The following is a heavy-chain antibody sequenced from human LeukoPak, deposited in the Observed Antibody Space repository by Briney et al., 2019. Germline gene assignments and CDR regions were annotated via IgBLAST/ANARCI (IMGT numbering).Heavy chain of an antibody. CDR3: ARDPLGSSAFRAFDI. D-gene: IGHD3-10*01. J-gene: IGHJ3*02. Sequence: PGGSLRLSCAASGFTFSYYTLNWVRQAPGKGLEWVSSISSSSSYISYADSVKGRFTISRDNAKNSLYLQMNSLRAEDTAVYYCARDPLGSSAFRAFDIWGQGTMVTVSS. CDR1: GFTFSYYT. CDR2: ISSSSSYI. V-gene: IGHV3-21*01.